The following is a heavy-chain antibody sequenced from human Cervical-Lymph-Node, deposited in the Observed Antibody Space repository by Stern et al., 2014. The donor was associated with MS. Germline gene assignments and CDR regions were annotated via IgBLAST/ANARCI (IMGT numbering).Heavy chain of an antibody. CDR3: ARPVPLQAVDFWSESYYWIDP. D-gene: IGHD3-3*01. V-gene: IGHV4-39*01. Sequence: QLQLQESGPGLVKPSETLSLTCIVSGGSISSSSYYWAWIRQPPGKGLEWIGSIYYSGSTYYNPSLKSRVTISVDTSNNQFSLKLSSVTAADTAVYYCARPVPLQAVDFWSESYYWIDPWGQGTLVTVSS. CDR1: GGSISSSSYY. J-gene: IGHJ5*02. CDR2: IYYSGST.